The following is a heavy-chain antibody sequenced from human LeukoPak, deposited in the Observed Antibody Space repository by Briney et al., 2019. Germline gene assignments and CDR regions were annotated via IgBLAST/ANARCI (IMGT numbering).Heavy chain of an antibody. V-gene: IGHV4-61*01. CDR2: IYYSGST. CDR3: ARHNSCSGGSCYPYYFDY. J-gene: IGHJ4*02. D-gene: IGHD2-15*01. CDR1: GGSISSGSYY. Sequence: PSQTLSLTCTVSGGSISSGSYYWSWIRQPPGKGLEWIGYIYYSGSTNYNPSLKSRVTISVDTSKNQFALKLSSVTAADTAVYYCARHNSCSGGSCYPYYFDYWGQGTLVTVSS.